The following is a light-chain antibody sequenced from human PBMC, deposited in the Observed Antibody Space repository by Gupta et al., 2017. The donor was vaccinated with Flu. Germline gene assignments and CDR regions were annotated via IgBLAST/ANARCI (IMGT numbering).Light chain of an antibody. Sequence: SALSQPASVCGSPRQPSALCRTGPSSDVGGYDYVSWYQQHPGKAPELMIFEVSRRPSGISDRFSGSKSGNTASLTISGLLAEDEAYYYCSSYTNTNTVVVFGGGTKLTVL. CDR2: EVS. J-gene: IGLJ2*01. CDR1: SSDVGGYDY. V-gene: IGLV2-14*01. CDR3: SSYTNTNTVVV.